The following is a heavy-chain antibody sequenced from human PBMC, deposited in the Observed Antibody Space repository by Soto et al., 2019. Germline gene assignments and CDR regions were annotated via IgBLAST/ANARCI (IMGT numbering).Heavy chain of an antibody. CDR3: AWGGYYFYMDV. Sequence: QVQLQESGPGLVKPSETLSLTCAVSGGSISISNWWSWVRQTPGKGLEWSGQIHHSGSTNYSPSLTSRVTISVDKSKNQFSLKMNSVTAADTAVYYCAWGGYYFYMDVWGKGTTVTVSS. J-gene: IGHJ6*03. CDR1: GGSISISNW. CDR2: IHHSGST. D-gene: IGHD3-10*01. V-gene: IGHV4-4*02.